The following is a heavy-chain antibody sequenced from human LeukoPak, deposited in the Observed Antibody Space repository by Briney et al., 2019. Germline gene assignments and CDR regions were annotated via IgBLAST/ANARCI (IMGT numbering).Heavy chain of an antibody. CDR1: GFTVSSKY. V-gene: IGHV3-53*01. D-gene: IGHD4-17*01. CDR3: ARARDYGDYVDY. J-gene: IGHJ4*02. Sequence: GGSLRLSCAPSGFTVSSKYMSWVRQAPGKGLEWVSIIYSGGYTYYADSVRGRFTISRDNSKNTLYLQMSSLRAEDTAVYFCARARDYGDYVDYWGQGTLVTVSS. CDR2: IYSGGYT.